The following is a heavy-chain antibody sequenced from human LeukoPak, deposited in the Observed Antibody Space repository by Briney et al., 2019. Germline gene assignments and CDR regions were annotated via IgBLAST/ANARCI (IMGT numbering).Heavy chain of an antibody. CDR3: AKSDSSSLRFFDY. Sequence: PGGSLRLSCAASGFIFSSYSMSWVRQAPGKGLEWVSVITGSGGSTYYADSVKGRFTISRDNSKNTLYLQMNSLRAEDTAVYYCAKSDSSSLRFFDYWGQGTLVTVSS. D-gene: IGHD6-6*01. CDR2: ITGSGGST. J-gene: IGHJ4*02. V-gene: IGHV3-23*01. CDR1: GFIFSSYS.